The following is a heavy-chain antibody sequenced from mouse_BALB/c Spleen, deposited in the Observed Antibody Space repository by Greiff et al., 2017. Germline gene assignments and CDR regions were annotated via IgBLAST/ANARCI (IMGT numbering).Heavy chain of an antibody. CDR1: GFTFSSFG. CDR3: ARWGRDDDAMDY. J-gene: IGHJ4*01. CDR2: ISSGSSTI. D-gene: IGHD2-14*01. Sequence: EVKLMESGGGLVQPGGSRKLSCAASGFTFSSFGMHWVRQAPEKGLEWVAYISSGSSTIYYADTVKGRFTISRDNPKNTLFLQMTSLRSEDTAMYYCARWGRDDDAMDYWGQGTSVTVSS. V-gene: IGHV5-17*02.